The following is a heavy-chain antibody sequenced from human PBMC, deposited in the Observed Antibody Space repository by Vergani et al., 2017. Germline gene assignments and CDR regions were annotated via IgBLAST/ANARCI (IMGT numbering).Heavy chain of an antibody. D-gene: IGHD6-19*01. CDR3: AKVGRSEVAGTFGAFDI. CDR1: GFTFIMHA. J-gene: IGHJ3*02. CDR2: LSASVRRT. Sequence: EVQLLESGGDLVQPGGSLRLSCAASGFTFIMHAMSWVRQAPGKGLEWVSTLSASVRRTHYADSVKGRFTISRDISKNTLFLHMNSLRPEDTAVYYCAKVGRSEVAGTFGAFDIWGQGTMATVSS. V-gene: IGHV3-23*01.